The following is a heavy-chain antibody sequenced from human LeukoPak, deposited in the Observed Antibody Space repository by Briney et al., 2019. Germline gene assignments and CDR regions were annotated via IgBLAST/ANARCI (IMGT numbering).Heavy chain of an antibody. CDR3: ARDQTYCGGDCYGY. CDR1: GFTFSSYW. Sequence: GRSLRLSCAASGFTFSSYWMSWVRQAPGKGLEWVANIKQDGSEKYYVDSVKGRFTISRDNAKNSLYLQMNSLRAEDTAVYYCARDQTYCGGDCYGYWGQGTLVTVSS. V-gene: IGHV3-7*01. D-gene: IGHD2-21*01. CDR2: IKQDGSEK. J-gene: IGHJ4*02.